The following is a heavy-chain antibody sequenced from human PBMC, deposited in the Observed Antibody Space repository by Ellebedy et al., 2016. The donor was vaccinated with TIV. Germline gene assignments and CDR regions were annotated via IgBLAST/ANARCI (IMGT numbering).Heavy chain of an antibody. J-gene: IGHJ2*01. CDR3: AGVVNPPWYFDL. CDR2: IYYSGST. CDR1: GGSISSSSYY. V-gene: IGHV4-39*07. D-gene: IGHD3-22*01. Sequence: MPSETLSLTCTVSGGSISSSSYYWGWIRQPPGKGLEWIGSIYYSGSTYYNPSLKSRVTISVDTSKNQFSLKLSSVTAADTAVYYCAGVVNPPWYFDLWGRGTLVTVSS.